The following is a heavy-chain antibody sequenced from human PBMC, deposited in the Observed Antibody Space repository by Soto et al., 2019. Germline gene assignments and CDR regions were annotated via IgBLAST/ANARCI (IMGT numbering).Heavy chain of an antibody. J-gene: IGHJ2*01. V-gene: IGHV4-39*01. CDR2: IYYSGRT. CDR3: ARQGQQLGHRYFDL. D-gene: IGHD6-13*01. Sequence: QLQLQESGPGLVKPSETLSLTCTVSGGSISSSSYYWGWIRQPPGKGLEWIGSIYYSGRTYYNPSHKSRVPISVDTSKNQFSLKLSSVTAADTAVYYCARQGQQLGHRYFDLWGRGTLVTVSS. CDR1: GGSISSSSYY.